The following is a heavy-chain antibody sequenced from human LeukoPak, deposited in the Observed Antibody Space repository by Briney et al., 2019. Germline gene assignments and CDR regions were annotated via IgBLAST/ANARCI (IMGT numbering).Heavy chain of an antibody. V-gene: IGHV4-59*01. J-gene: IGHJ5*02. D-gene: IGHD3-10*01. Sequence: KTSETLSLTCTVSGGSISSYYWSWIRQPPGKGLEWIGYIYYSGSTNYNPSLKSRVTISVDTSKNQISLKLSSVTAADTAVYYCARASSDYYGSGSWNWFDPWGQGTLVTVSS. CDR2: IYYSGST. CDR3: ARASSDYYGSGSWNWFDP. CDR1: GGSISSYY.